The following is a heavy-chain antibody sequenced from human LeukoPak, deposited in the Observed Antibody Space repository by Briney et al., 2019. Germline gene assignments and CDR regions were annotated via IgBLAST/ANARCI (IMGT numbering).Heavy chain of an antibody. CDR1: GGSISSSSYY. Sequence: SGTLSLTCTVSGGSISSSSYYWGWIRQPPGKGLEWIGSIYYSGSTYYNPSLKSRVTISVDTSKNQFSLKLSSVTAADTAVYYCARQTYYYDSSGYLIDYWGQGTLVTVSS. D-gene: IGHD3-22*01. V-gene: IGHV4-39*07. J-gene: IGHJ4*02. CDR2: IYYSGST. CDR3: ARQTYYYDSSGYLIDY.